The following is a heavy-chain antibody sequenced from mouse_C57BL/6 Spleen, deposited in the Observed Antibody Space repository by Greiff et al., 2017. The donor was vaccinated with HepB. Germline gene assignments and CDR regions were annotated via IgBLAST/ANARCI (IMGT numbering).Heavy chain of an antibody. J-gene: IGHJ2*01. CDR1: GFTFSSYG. D-gene: IGHD1-1*01. Sequence: EVQLVESGGDLVKPGGSLKLSCAASGFTFSSYGMSWVRQTPDKRLEWVATISSGGSYTYYPDSVKGRFTISRDNAKNTLYLQMSSLKSEDTAMYYCARLPTTVVLYYFDYWGQGTTLTVSS. V-gene: IGHV5-6*01. CDR3: ARLPTTVVLYYFDY. CDR2: ISSGGSYT.